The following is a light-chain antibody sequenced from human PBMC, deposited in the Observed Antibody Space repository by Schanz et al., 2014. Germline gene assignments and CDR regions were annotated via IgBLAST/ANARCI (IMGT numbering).Light chain of an antibody. CDR1: GSDVGNYNY. V-gene: IGLV2-14*01. J-gene: IGLJ2*01. CDR2: DVT. CDR3: SSYSSSSTLVV. Sequence: QSALTQPASVSGSPGQSIAISCTGTGSDVGNYNYVSWYQQHPDKAPKLMIYDVTNRPSGVSNRFSGSKSGNTASLTISGLQAEDEADYYCSSYSSSSTLVVFGGGTKLTVL.